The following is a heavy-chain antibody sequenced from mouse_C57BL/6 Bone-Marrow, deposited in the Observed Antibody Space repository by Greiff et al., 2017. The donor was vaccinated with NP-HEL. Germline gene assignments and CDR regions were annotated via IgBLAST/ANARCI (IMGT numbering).Heavy chain of an antibody. CDR1: GFTFSSYA. D-gene: IGHD1-1*01. V-gene: IGHV5-4*01. CDR2: ISDGGSYT. J-gene: IGHJ4*01. CDR3: ARDTTVVATDYAMDY. Sequence: EVMLVESGGGLVKPGGSLKLSCAASGFTFSSYAMSWVRQTPEKRLEWVATISDGGSYTYYPDNVKGRFTISRDNAKNNLYLQMSHLKSEDTAMYYCARDTTVVATDYAMDYWGQGTSVTVSS.